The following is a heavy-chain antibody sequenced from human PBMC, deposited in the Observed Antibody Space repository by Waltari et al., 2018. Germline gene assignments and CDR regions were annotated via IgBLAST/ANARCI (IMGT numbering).Heavy chain of an antibody. D-gene: IGHD3-10*01. V-gene: IGHV4-38-2*01. CDR3: ASPLGGSGRHPAGWYFDL. CDR2: IYHRGGT. CDR1: GYSISSGYY. Sequence: QVQLQESGPGLVKPSETLSLTCAVSGYSISSGYYWGWIRQPPGKGLEWIGSIYHRGGTYYNPSLKSRVTISVDTSKNQFSLKLSSVTAADTAVYYCASPLGGSGRHPAGWYFDLWGRGTLVTVSS. J-gene: IGHJ2*01.